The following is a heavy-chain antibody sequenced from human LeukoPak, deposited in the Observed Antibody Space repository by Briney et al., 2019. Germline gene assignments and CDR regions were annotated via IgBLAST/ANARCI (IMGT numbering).Heavy chain of an antibody. J-gene: IGHJ6*03. D-gene: IGHD3-10*01. Sequence: SETLSLTCTVSGGSISSSSYYWGWIRQPPGKGLECIGSIYYSGSTYYNPSLKSRVTISVDTSKNQFSLKLSSVTAADTAVYYCARHLYYYGSGSYHYYYYYYMDVWGKGTTVTVSS. CDR3: ARHLYYYGSGSYHYYYYYYMDV. CDR2: IYYSGST. CDR1: GGSISSSSYY. V-gene: IGHV4-39*01.